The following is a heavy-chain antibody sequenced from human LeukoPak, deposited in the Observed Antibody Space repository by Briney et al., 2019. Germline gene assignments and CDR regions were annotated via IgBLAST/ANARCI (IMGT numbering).Heavy chain of an antibody. Sequence: GASVKVSCKASGYTFSSYGISWVRQAPGQGLEWMGWISTYNGNTNYAQKLQGRVTMTTDTSTSTAYMDLRSLRSDDTAVYYCARVPGGWYSDYWGQGTLVTVSS. CDR2: ISTYNGNT. D-gene: IGHD6-19*01. CDR3: ARVPGGWYSDY. CDR1: GYTFSSYG. J-gene: IGHJ4*02. V-gene: IGHV1-18*01.